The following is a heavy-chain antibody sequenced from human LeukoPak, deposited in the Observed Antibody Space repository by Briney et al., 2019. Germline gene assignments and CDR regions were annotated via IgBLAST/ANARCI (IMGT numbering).Heavy chain of an antibody. CDR2: IYTSGST. CDR1: GGSISSYY. V-gene: IGHV4-4*07. Sequence: PSETLSLTCTVSGGSISSYYWSWIRQPAGKGLEWIGRIYTSGSTNYNPSLKSRVTMSVDTSKNQFSLKLSSVTAADTAVYCCARAVQLWNYLIRDYWGQGTLVTVSS. D-gene: IGHD5-18*01. J-gene: IGHJ4*02. CDR3: ARAVQLWNYLIRDY.